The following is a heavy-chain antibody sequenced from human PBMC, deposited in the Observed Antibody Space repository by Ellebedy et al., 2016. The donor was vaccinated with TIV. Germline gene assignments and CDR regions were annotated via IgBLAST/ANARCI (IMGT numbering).Heavy chain of an antibody. CDR2: ISPYNGAT. J-gene: IGHJ4*02. V-gene: IGHV1-18*04. CDR1: GYTFTSYG. D-gene: IGHD3-22*01. Sequence: AASVKVSCKASGYTFTSYGFIWVRQAPGQGLEWMGWISPYNGATNYARNLQDRVTMTTDTSTNTAYMELRSLRSDDTAVDYCVREEIHGNYAAPPHYWGQGTLVTVSS. CDR3: VREEIHGNYAAPPHY.